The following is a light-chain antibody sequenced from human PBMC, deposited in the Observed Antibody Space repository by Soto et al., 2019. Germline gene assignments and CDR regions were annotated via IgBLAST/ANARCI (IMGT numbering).Light chain of an antibody. CDR1: QHISDY. J-gene: IGKJ1*01. CDR2: DGT. Sequence: DTRLTQSPSSLSASVGDRVTITCQASQHISDYLNWYQQKPGKAPKLLIYDGTKLETGVPSRFSGSGSGTDFTLTISSLQPEDFATYYCQQSYSTPRTFGQGTQVDIK. V-gene: IGKV1-39*01. CDR3: QQSYSTPRT.